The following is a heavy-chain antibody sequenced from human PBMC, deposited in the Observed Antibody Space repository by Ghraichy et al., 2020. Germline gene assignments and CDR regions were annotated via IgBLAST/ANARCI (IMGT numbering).Heavy chain of an antibody. CDR3: AKDDYCSGATCATYYYYGLDL. CDR2: ITGTGANT. D-gene: IGHD2-15*01. CDR1: GFIFSNYA. V-gene: IGHV3-23*01. Sequence: SCAASGFIFSNYAMTWVRQAPGKGLEWVSSITGTGANTYYEDSVKGRFTISRDNSKNTLYLQMNSLRAEDTAIYYCAKDDYCSGATCATYYYYGLDLWGQGTTVTVSS. J-gene: IGHJ6*02.